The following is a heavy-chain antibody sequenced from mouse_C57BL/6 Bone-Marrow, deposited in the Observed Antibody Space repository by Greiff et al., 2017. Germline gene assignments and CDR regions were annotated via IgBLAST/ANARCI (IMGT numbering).Heavy chain of an antibody. J-gene: IGHJ3*01. CDR3: TTGYYGYDGGFAY. D-gene: IGHD2-2*01. CDR2: IDPENGDT. CDR1: GFNIKDDY. Sequence: VQLQQSGAELVRPGASVKLSCTASGFNIKDDYMHWVKQRPEQGLEWIGWIDPENGDTEYASKFQGKATITADTSSNTASLQLSSLTSEDTAVYYFTTGYYGYDGGFAYWGQGTLVTVSA. V-gene: IGHV14-4*01.